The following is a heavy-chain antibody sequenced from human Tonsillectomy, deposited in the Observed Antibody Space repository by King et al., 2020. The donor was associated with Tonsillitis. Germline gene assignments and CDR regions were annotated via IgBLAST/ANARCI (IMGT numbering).Heavy chain of an antibody. Sequence: QLVQSGAEVKKSGASVRVSCKASGYGFTSYGISWVRQAPGQGLEWMGWISAYNGNTNYAQRLQGRVTMTTDTSTNTAYMELRSLRSDDTAVYYCARDAPLYNYTSAPGFDSWGQGTLVTVSS. CDR3: ARDAPLYNYTSAPGFDS. J-gene: IGHJ4*02. CDR2: ISAYNGNT. V-gene: IGHV1-18*01. D-gene: IGHD5-18*01. CDR1: GYGFTSYG.